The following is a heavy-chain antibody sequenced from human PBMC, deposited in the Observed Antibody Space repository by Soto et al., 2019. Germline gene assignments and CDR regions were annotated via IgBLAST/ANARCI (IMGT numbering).Heavy chain of an antibody. J-gene: IGHJ4*02. CDR2: INHSGST. Sequence: SETLSLTCAVYGGSFSGYYWSWIRQPPGKGLEWIGEINHSGSTNYNPSLKSRVTISVDTSKNQFSLKLSSVTAADTAVYYCARDRGYTYGFDFWGQGALVTVSS. CDR3: ARDRGYTYGFDF. D-gene: IGHD5-18*01. V-gene: IGHV4-34*01. CDR1: GGSFSGYY.